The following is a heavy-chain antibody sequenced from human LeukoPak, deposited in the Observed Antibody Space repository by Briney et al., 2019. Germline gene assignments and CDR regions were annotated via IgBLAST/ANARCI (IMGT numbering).Heavy chain of an antibody. D-gene: IGHD3-10*01. CDR2: ISSSSSYI. CDR3: ARGVNYHGSGSYLRDWFDP. J-gene: IGHJ5*02. V-gene: IGHV3-21*01. Sequence: GGSLRLSCAASGFTFSSYSMNWVRQAPGKGLEWVSSISSSSSYIYYADSVKGRFTISRDNAKNSLYLQMNSLRAEDTAVYYCARGVNYHGSGSYLRDWFDPWGQGTLVTVSS. CDR1: GFTFSSYS.